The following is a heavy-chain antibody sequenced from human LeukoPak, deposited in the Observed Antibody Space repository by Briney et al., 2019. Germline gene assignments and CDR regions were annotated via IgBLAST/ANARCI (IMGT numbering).Heavy chain of an antibody. D-gene: IGHD2-2*01. J-gene: IGHJ5*02. CDR3: AREKDIVVVPAAKWVWFDP. Sequence: ASVKVSCKASGYTFTSYYMHWVRQAPGQGLEWMGIINPSGGSTSYAQKFQGRVTMTRDTSTSTVYMELSSLRAEDTAVYYCAREKDIVVVPAAKWVWFDPWGQGTLVTVSS. CDR1: GYTFTSYY. V-gene: IGHV1-46*01. CDR2: INPSGGST.